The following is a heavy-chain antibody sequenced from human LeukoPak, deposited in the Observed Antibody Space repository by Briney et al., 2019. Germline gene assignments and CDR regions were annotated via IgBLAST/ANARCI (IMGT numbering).Heavy chain of an antibody. D-gene: IGHD6-19*01. Sequence: GGSLRLSCAASGFTFSLNAMTWVRQAPGKGPEWVSAISGNGGSTYYADSVKGRFTISRVNSMNTLYLQMNSLRAEDTAVYYCAKKPRIAVAGYYFDWWGQGTLVTVSS. CDR2: ISGNGGST. V-gene: IGHV3-23*01. J-gene: IGHJ4*02. CDR3: AKKPRIAVAGYYFDW. CDR1: GFTFSLNA.